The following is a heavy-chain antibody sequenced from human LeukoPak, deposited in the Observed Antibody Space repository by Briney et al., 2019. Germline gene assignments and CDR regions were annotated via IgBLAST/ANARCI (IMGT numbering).Heavy chain of an antibody. J-gene: IGHJ1*01. Sequence: ASVKVSCKASGYTFTRYAITWVRQAPGQGPEWMGRISVHNGNTNYAQKLQGRVTMTTDTSTSTAYMELRSLRSDDTAVYYCARGRAVAGTSEYFQHWGQGTLVTVSS. D-gene: IGHD6-19*01. CDR1: GYTFTRYA. V-gene: IGHV1-18*01. CDR2: ISVHNGNT. CDR3: ARGRAVAGTSEYFQH.